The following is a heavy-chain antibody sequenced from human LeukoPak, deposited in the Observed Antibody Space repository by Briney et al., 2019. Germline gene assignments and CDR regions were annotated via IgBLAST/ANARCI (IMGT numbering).Heavy chain of an antibody. V-gene: IGHV4-39*01. Sequence: PGGSLRLSCAASGFTFSSYAMSWVRQPPGKGLEWIGSIYYSGSTYYNPSLKSRVTISVDTSKNQFSLKLSSVTAADTAVYYCARSGGDLGWNPSWGFYYYYMDVWGKGTTVTVSS. D-gene: IGHD1-1*01. CDR2: IYYSGST. J-gene: IGHJ6*03. CDR3: ARSGGDLGWNPSWGFYYYYMDV. CDR1: GFTFSSYA.